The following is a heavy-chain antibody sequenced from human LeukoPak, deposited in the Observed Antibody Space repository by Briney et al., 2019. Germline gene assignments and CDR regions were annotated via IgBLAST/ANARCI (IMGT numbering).Heavy chain of an antibody. Sequence: ASVKVSCKASGYTFTGYYMHWVRQAPGQRLEWMGWINPNSGGTNYAQKFQGRVTMTRDTSISTAYMELSRLRSDDTAVYYCARDQGLTDAEYFQHWGQGTLVTVSS. CDR3: ARDQGLTDAEYFQH. CDR1: GYTFTGYY. CDR2: INPNSGGT. J-gene: IGHJ1*01. V-gene: IGHV1-2*02. D-gene: IGHD3-16*01.